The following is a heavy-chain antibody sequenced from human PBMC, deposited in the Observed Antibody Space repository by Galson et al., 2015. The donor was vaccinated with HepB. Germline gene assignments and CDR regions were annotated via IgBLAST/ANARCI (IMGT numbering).Heavy chain of an antibody. CDR3: ARDRGDFDY. V-gene: IGHV3-23*01. CDR1: GFIFSSYA. CDR2: ISGSADTT. D-gene: IGHD3-10*01. J-gene: IGHJ4*02. Sequence: SLRLSCAGSGFIFSSYALSWVRQAPGKGLEWVATISGSADTTYYAKSVKGRFSISRDNSKNTLYLQMNGLRDEDTAIYYCARDRGDFDYWGQGNLLTVSS.